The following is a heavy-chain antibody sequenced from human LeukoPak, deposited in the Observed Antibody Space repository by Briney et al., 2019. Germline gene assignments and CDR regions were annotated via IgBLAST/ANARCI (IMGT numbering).Heavy chain of an antibody. CDR3: ARGLKKGVVNFDY. V-gene: IGHV3-48*03. CDR2: ISSSGSTL. CDR1: GFTFSSYE. Sequence: GGSLRLSCAASGFTFSSYEMNWVRQAPGKGLEWVSYISSSGSTLYYADSVKGRFTISRDNAKNSLYLQMNSLRAEDTAVYYCARGLKKGVVNFDYWGQGTLVTVSS. J-gene: IGHJ4*02. D-gene: IGHD3-3*01.